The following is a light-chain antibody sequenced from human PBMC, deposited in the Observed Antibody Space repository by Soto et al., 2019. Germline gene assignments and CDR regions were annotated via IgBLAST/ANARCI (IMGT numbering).Light chain of an antibody. CDR2: DAS. V-gene: IGKV3-20*01. CDR1: QSVSSNY. CDR3: HQYGSSHS. Sequence: EIVLTQSPGTLSLSPGERATLSCRASQSVSSNYFAWYQQKPGQAPRLLIYDASSRATGIPDRFSGSGSGTDFTLTISRLEPEDFAVYYCHQYGSSHSFGQGTKVEIK. J-gene: IGKJ1*01.